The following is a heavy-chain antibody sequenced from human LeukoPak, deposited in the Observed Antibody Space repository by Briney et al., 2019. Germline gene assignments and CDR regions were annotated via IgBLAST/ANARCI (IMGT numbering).Heavy chain of an antibody. V-gene: IGHV4-39*01. CDR1: GGSISSSSYY. CDR3: ASEYGSGSPYYYYGMDV. CDR2: IYYSGST. J-gene: IGHJ6*02. Sequence: SETLSLTCTVSGGSISSSSYYWGWIRQPPGKGLEWIGSIYYSGSTYYNPSLKSRVTISVDTSKNQFSLKLSSVTAADTAVYYCASEYGSGSPYYYYGMDVWGQGTTVAVFS. D-gene: IGHD3-10*01.